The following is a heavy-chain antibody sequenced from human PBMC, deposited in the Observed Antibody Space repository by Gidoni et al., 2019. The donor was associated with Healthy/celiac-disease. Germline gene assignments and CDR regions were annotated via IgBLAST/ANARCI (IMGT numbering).Heavy chain of an antibody. CDR1: GYTFTSSY. V-gene: IGHV1-46*01. Sequence: QVQLVQSGAEVKKPGASVKVSCPASGYTFTSSYMHWGRQAPGHGLGWMRIINPSGGSTSYAQKFQGRVTMTRDTSTSTVYMELSSLRSEDTAVYYCARGDPLPIAVAGTGPQYAFDIWGQGTMVTVSS. J-gene: IGHJ3*02. CDR2: INPSGGST. CDR3: ARGDPLPIAVAGTGPQYAFDI. D-gene: IGHD6-19*01.